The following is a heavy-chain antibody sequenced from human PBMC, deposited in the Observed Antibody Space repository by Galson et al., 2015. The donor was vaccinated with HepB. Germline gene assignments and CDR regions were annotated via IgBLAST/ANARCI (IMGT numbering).Heavy chain of an antibody. D-gene: IGHD6-19*01. CDR1: GFTFSSYA. Sequence: SLRLSCAASGFTFSSYAMTWVRQAPGKGLEWVSAIGASGGATYYADSVKGRFTISRDNSENTLFLQMNSLRAEDTAVYYCARDLILVAGIHGYFHLWGQGTLVTVSS. V-gene: IGHV3-23*01. CDR3: ARDLILVAGIHGYFHL. CDR2: IGASGGAT. J-gene: IGHJ1*01.